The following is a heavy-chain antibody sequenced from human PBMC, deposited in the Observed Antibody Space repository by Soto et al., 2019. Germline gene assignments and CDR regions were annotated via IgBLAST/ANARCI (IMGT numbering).Heavy chain of an antibody. D-gene: IGHD6-13*01. J-gene: IGHJ4*02. V-gene: IGHV3-15*01. CDR1: GFTFSNAW. Sequence: EVQLVESGGGLVKPGGSLRLSCAASGFTFSNAWMSWVRQAPGKGLEWVGRIKSKTDGGTTDYAAPVKGRFTISRDDSKNTLYLQMNSLKTEDTAVYYCTTDRGAAAGMGDYWGQGTLVTVSS. CDR3: TTDRGAAAGMGDY. CDR2: IKSKTDGGTT.